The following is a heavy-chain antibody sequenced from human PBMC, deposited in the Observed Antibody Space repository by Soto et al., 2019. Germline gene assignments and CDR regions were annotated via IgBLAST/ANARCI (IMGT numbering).Heavy chain of an antibody. CDR2: IIPIFGTP. CDR1: GDTFNTFA. J-gene: IGHJ6*02. D-gene: IGHD1-20*01. Sequence: QVQLVQSGAEVKKPGSSVRVSCKTSGDTFNTFAISWVRQAPGQGLEWMGGIIPIFGTPDYAQQFPGRVTISADESTSTAYLELRSLRYEDTAVYYCARGPGLTGTRASQYAMDVWGQGTTVTVSS. V-gene: IGHV1-69*01. CDR3: ARGPGLTGTRASQYAMDV.